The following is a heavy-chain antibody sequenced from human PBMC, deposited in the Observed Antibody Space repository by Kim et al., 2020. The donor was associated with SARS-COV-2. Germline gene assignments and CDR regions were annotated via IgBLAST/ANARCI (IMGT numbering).Heavy chain of an antibody. Sequence: AYCNPSLKSRVTISVDTSTNQFSLKLSSVTAADTAVYYCARRAIAAAGDYWGQGTLSPSPQ. V-gene: IGHV4-39*01. J-gene: IGHJ4*02. CDR3: ARRAIAAAGDY. CDR2: A. D-gene: IGHD6-13*01.